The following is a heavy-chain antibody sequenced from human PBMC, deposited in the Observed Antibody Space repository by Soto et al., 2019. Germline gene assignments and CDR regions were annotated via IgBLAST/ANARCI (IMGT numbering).Heavy chain of an antibody. D-gene: IGHD6-19*01. Sequence: EVQLLESGGGLVQPGGSLRLSCAASGFSFSNYAVNWVRQSPGKGLEWVSGLSGSDGGTYYADSVKGRFTISRDNSKNTLYLQMNGLRAEDAAVYYCAKDPIAVAGSFDYWGQGTLVTVS. CDR3: AKDPIAVAGSFDY. CDR2: LSGSDGGT. V-gene: IGHV3-23*01. J-gene: IGHJ4*02. CDR1: GFSFSNYA.